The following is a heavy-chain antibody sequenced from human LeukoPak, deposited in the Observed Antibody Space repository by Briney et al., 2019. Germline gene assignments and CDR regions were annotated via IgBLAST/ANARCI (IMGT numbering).Heavy chain of an antibody. CDR1: GYTFISYQ. J-gene: IGHJ4*02. CDR2: INPTGGST. Sequence: ASVKVSCKASGYTFISYQMHWVRQAPGQGLEWMGIINPTGGSTSHAQKFQGRVTMTRDTSTSTVYMEPSSLRSEDTAVYYCARKGSSSCFDYWGQGTLVTVSS. CDR3: ARKGSSSCFDY. D-gene: IGHD6-6*01. V-gene: IGHV1-46*01.